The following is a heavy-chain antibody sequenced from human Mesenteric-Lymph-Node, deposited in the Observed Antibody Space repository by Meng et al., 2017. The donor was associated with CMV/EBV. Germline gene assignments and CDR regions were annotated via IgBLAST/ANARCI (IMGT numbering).Heavy chain of an antibody. Sequence: SGPTLVKPTQTLTLTCTFSGFSPSTSGVGVGWIRQPPGKALEWLALIYWNDDKRYSPSLKSRLTITKDTSKNQVVLTMTNMDPVDTATYYCAHRPRGGALDAFDIWGQGTMVTVSS. CDR3: AHRPRGGALDAFDI. CDR1: GFSPSTSGVG. CDR2: IYWNDDK. J-gene: IGHJ3*02. D-gene: IGHD3-10*01. V-gene: IGHV2-5*01.